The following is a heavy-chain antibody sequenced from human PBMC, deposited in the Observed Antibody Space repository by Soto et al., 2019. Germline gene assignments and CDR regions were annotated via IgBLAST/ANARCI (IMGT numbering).Heavy chain of an antibody. Sequence: PSETLSLTCAVYGGSFSGYYWSGIRQPPGKGLEWIGEINHSGSTNYNPSLKSRVTISVDTSKNQFSLKLSSVTAADTAVYYCARGGLSYYYGSGSYWAKNWFDPWGQGTLVTVSS. D-gene: IGHD3-10*01. V-gene: IGHV4-34*01. CDR3: ARGGLSYYYGSGSYWAKNWFDP. CDR1: GGSFSGYY. CDR2: INHSGST. J-gene: IGHJ5*02.